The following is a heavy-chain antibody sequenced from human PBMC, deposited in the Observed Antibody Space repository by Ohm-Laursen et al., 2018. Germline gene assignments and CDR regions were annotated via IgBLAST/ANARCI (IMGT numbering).Heavy chain of an antibody. D-gene: IGHD1-26*01. J-gene: IGHJ4*02. CDR3: AKDPGARSFTFEY. CDR2: ISGSGGST. CDR1: GFTFSSYA. V-gene: IGHV3-23*01. Sequence: SLRLSCSASGFTFSSYAMSWVRQAPGKGLEWVSAISGSGGSTYYADSVKGRFTISRDNSRNSLYLQMNSLRAEDTAVYYCAKDPGARSFTFEYWGQGTLATVSS.